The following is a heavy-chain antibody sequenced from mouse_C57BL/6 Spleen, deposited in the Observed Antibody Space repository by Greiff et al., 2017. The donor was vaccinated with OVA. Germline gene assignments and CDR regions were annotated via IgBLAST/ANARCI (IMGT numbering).Heavy chain of an antibody. J-gene: IGHJ1*03. CDR1: GYAFSSYW. D-gene: IGHD2-4*01. CDR3: AREYYDYGYFDV. CDR2: IYPGDGDT. V-gene: IGHV1-80*01. Sequence: VQLQQSGAELVKPGASVKISCKASGYAFSSYWMNWVKQRPGKGLEWIGQIYPGDGDTNYNGKFKGKATLTADKSSSTAYKQLSSLTSEDSAVYFCAREYYDYGYFDVWGTGTTVTVSS.